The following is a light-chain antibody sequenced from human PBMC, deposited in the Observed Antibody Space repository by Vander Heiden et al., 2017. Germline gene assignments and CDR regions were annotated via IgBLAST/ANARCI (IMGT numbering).Light chain of an antibody. Sequence: QSALTQPASVSGSPGQPITISCTGTSSDVGGYNFVSWYQQHPGGVPKLRIFEVNRRPSGVSGRFSGSKSGNTASLTISGLQAEDEGDYYCWSYAGTFSMLFGGGTKLTVL. CDR3: WSYAGTFSML. J-gene: IGLJ2*01. CDR1: SSDVGGYNF. V-gene: IGLV2-23*02. CDR2: EVN.